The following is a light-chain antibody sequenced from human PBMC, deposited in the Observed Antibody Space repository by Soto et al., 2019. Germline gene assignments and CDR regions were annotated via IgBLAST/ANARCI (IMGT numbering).Light chain of an antibody. CDR1: NSDIGNYNI. J-gene: IGLJ1*01. CDR2: EVT. V-gene: IGLV2-23*02. Sequence: QSVLTQPASVSGSPGQSITISCTGSNSDIGNYNIVSWYQQHPDKAPQLIIYEVTKRPSGVSNRFSGSKSGNTASLTISGLQAGDEGDYHCCSYAGSNVFVFGTGTQVPVL. CDR3: CSYAGSNVFV.